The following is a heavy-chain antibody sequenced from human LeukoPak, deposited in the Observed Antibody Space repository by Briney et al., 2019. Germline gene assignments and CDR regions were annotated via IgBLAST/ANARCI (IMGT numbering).Heavy chain of an antibody. CDR1: GGTFSSYA. CDR2: IIPIFGTA. CDR3: ARDLDSYGTFDY. J-gene: IGHJ4*02. Sequence: SVKVSCKASGGTFSSYAISWVRQAPGQGLEWTGRIIPIFGTANYAQKFQSRVTITTDESTSTAYMELSSLRSEDTAVYYCARDLDSYGTFDYWGQGTLVTVSS. V-gene: IGHV1-69*05. D-gene: IGHD5-18*01.